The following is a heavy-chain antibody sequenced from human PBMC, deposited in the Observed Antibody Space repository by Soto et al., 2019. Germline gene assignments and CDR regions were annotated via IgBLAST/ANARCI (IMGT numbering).Heavy chain of an antibody. CDR3: ARAVLRYFDWLVNWFDP. CDR2: INHSGST. J-gene: IGHJ5*02. V-gene: IGHV4-34*01. D-gene: IGHD3-9*01. CDR1: GGSFSDYF. Sequence: SETLSLTCAVYGGSFSDYFWIWIRQSPAKGLEWIGEINHSGSTHYNPSLKSRVTISVDASKNQFSLNLSSVTAADTAVYYCARAVLRYFDWLVNWFDPWGQGTLVTVSS.